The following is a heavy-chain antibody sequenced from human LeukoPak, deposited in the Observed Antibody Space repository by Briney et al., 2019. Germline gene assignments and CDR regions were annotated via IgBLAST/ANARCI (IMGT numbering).Heavy chain of an antibody. J-gene: IGHJ4*02. CDR3: ARIGYNHYFDY. V-gene: IGHV1-18*01. CDR1: GYTFTSYG. Sequence: VASVKVSCKASGYTFTSYGISWVRQAPGQGQAPGQGLEWMGWISPYNGNTNYAQKLQGRVTMTTDTSTSTAYMELRSRRSDDTAVYYCARIGYNHYFDYWGQGTLVTVSS. CDR2: ISPYNGNT. D-gene: IGHD5-24*01.